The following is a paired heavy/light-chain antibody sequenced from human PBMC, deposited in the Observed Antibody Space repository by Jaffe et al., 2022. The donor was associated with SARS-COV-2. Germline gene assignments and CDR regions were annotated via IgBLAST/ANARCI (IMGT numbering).Light chain of an antibody. J-gene: IGLJ3*02. V-gene: IGLV1-40*01. CDR2: DNS. Sequence: QSVLTQPPSVSGAPGQRVTISCTGSSSNIGAAYDVHWYQQLPGTAPKLLMYDNSNRPSGVPDRFSGSKSGTSASLAIAGLQAEDEADYYCQSYDSSLRGWVFGGGTKLTVL. CDR3: QSYDSSLRGWV. CDR1: SSNIGAAYD.
Heavy chain of an antibody. V-gene: IGHV4-39*01. CDR1: GGSISSSSYY. CDR3: ARGGRWLQSNIVY. J-gene: IGHJ4*02. D-gene: IGHD3-16*01. CDR2: IHYDGST. Sequence: QLQLQESGPGLLRPSETLSLTCTVSGGSISSSSYYWVWIRQPPGKGLEWIGSIHYDGSTYYNPSLKSRVTISLDTSKNQFSLKLSSVTAADTALYYCARGGRWLQSNIVYWGQGNLVTVSS.